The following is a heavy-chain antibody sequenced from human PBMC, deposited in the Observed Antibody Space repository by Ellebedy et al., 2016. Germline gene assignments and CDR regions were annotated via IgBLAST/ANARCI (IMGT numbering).Heavy chain of an antibody. D-gene: IGHD6-19*01. CDR3: ARSRYSSNWFDH. CDR1: GGSISSYY. V-gene: IGHV4-59*12. CDR2: IYYSGST. Sequence: SETLSLXXTVSGGSISSYYWSWIRQPPGKGLEWIGYIYYSGSTNYNPSLKSRLTMSVDTSKNQYSLKLSSVTAADTAVYYCARSRYSSNWFDHWGQGTQVTVSS. J-gene: IGHJ5*02.